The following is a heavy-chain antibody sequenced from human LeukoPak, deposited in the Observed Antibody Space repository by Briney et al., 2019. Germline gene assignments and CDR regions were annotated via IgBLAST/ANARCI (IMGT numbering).Heavy chain of an antibody. J-gene: IGHJ4*02. CDR1: GFTVSSNY. V-gene: IGHV3-11*01. CDR3: AGYRVTPAFDS. CDR2: ISSSGSTI. Sequence: PGGSLRLSCAASGFTVSSNYMSWVRQAPGKGLEWVSYISSSGSTIYYADSVKGRFTISRDNAKNSLYLQMKSLRAEDTAVYYCAGYRVTPAFDSWAREPWSPSPQ. D-gene: IGHD2-21*02.